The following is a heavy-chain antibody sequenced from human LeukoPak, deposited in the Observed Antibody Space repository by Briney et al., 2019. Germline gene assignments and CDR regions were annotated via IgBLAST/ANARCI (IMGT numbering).Heavy chain of an antibody. CDR3: AKDRVDGSGSQFDS. CDR2: ITGSGALT. V-gene: IGHV3-23*01. Sequence: RAGGSLRLSCAASGFTLSNYAMTWVRQAPGKGLEWVSSITGSGALTYYADSVKGRFTISKDNAMDTVFLQMNSLRVDDTAVYYCAKDRVDGSGSQFDSWGQGSLVTVSS. CDR1: GFTLSNYA. J-gene: IGHJ4*02. D-gene: IGHD3-10*01.